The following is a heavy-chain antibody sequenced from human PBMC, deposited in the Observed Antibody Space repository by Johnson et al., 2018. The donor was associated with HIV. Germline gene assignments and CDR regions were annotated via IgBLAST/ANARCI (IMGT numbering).Heavy chain of an antibody. CDR2: IGTAGDT. Sequence: EQLVESGGGLVQPGGSLRLSCAASGFTFSSYDMHWVRQATGKGLDWVSAIGTAGDTYYPGSVKGRFTISRENAKNSLYLQMNSLRAGDTAVYYCARGPPLQWELRGNAFDIWGQGTMVTVSS. V-gene: IGHV3-13*01. D-gene: IGHD1-26*01. J-gene: IGHJ3*02. CDR3: ARGPPLQWELRGNAFDI. CDR1: GFTFSSYD.